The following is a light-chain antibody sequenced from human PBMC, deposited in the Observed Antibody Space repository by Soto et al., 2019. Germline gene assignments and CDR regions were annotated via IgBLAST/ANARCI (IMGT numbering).Light chain of an antibody. CDR2: GTS. CDR3: QQYGSSGT. V-gene: IGKV3-20*01. Sequence: ELVLTQSPGTLSLSPGEGATLSCRASQSVSSSHLAWYQVKPGQAPRLLIYGTSTRATGIPARFSGSGSGTDFTLTISRLEPEDFAVYYCQQYGSSGTFGQGTKVDI. J-gene: IGKJ1*01. CDR1: QSVSSSH.